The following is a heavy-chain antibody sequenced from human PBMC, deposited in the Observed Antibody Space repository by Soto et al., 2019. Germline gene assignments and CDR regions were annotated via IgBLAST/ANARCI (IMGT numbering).Heavy chain of an antibody. Sequence: SVKVSCKASGGTFSSYTISWVRQAPGQGLEWMGRIIPILGIANYAQKFQGRVTITADKSTSTAYMELSSLRSEDTAVYYCARGYKGWLQSHTTLYYYGMDVWGQGTTVTVS. CDR2: IIPILGIA. CDR1: GGTFSSYT. CDR3: ARGYKGWLQSHTTLYYYGMDV. J-gene: IGHJ6*02. V-gene: IGHV1-69*02. D-gene: IGHD1-20*01.